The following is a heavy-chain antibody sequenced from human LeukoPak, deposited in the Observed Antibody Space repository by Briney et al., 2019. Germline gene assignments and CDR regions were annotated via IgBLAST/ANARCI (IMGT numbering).Heavy chain of an antibody. CDR1: GYSISSGYY. CDR2: IYHGGGT. CDR3: AREPSGSYVDY. V-gene: IGHV4-38-2*02. D-gene: IGHD1-26*01. Sequence: PSETLSLTCTVSGYSISSGYYWGWIRQPPGKGLEWIGNIYHGGGTYYSPSLKSRVTISVDTSKNQFSLKLSSVTAADTAVYYCAREPSGSYVDYWGQGTLVTVSS. J-gene: IGHJ4*02.